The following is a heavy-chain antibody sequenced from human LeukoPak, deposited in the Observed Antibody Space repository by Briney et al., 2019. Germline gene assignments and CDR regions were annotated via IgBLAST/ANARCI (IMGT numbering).Heavy chain of an antibody. Sequence: ASVKVSCKASGYTFISYYIHWVRQAPGQGLEWMGIINPSGGSTSYAQKFQGRVTMTRDTSTSTVYMELSSLRSEDTAVYYCAREGMVVTAIFDYWGQGTLVTVSS. CDR1: GYTFISYY. J-gene: IGHJ4*02. V-gene: IGHV1-46*01. CDR2: INPSGGST. D-gene: IGHD2-21*02. CDR3: AREGMVVTAIFDY.